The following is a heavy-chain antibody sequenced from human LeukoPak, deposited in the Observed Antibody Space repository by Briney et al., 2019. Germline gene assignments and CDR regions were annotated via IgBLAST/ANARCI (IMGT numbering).Heavy chain of an antibody. V-gene: IGHV4-38-2*02. Sequence: SETLSLTCTVSGYSISSGYYWGWIRQPPGKGLEWIGSIYHSGSTYYNPSLKSRVTISVDTSKNQFSLKLSSVTAADTAVYYCARRLTAITLHFGYFDYWGQGTLVTVSS. CDR2: IYHSGST. D-gene: IGHD2-21*02. CDR1: GYSISSGYY. J-gene: IGHJ4*02. CDR3: ARRLTAITLHFGYFDY.